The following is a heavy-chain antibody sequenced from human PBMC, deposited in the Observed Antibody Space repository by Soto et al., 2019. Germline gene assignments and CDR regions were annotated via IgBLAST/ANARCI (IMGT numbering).Heavy chain of an antibody. J-gene: IGHJ4*02. CDR3: AKDLISYYGEGGY. Sequence: EVRLLESGGGLVQPGGSLRLSCAASGFTFSSYAMSWVRQAPGKGLEWVSAISGSGGSTYYADSVKGRFTISRDNSKNTLYLQMNSLRAEDTAVYYCAKDLISYYGEGGYWGQGTLVTVSS. CDR1: GFTFSSYA. V-gene: IGHV3-23*01. CDR2: ISGSGGST. D-gene: IGHD4-17*01.